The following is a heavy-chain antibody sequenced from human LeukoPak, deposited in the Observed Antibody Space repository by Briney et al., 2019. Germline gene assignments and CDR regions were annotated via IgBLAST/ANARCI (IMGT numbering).Heavy chain of an antibody. J-gene: IGHJ4*02. CDR2: IGGSGSDT. V-gene: IGHV3-11*06. CDR1: GFTFSDDY. Sequence: PGGSLRLSCAASGFTFSDDYMTWIRQVPGKGLESIAYIGGSGSDTNYADSVRGRFTISRDNARSSLFLQTNSLTAEDSAVYFCVRHTRTAAFWGQGALVTVSS. D-gene: IGHD2-15*01. CDR3: VRHTRTAAF.